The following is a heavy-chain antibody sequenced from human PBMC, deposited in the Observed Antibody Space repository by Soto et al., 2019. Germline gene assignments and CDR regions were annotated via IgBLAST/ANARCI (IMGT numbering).Heavy chain of an antibody. D-gene: IGHD5-18*01. V-gene: IGHV4-30-4*01. Sequence: KPSETLSLTCTVSGGSVTSDEDYWTWIRQSPGKGLEWIGYISNSGSTGYNPSLKTRLSMSVDRSKNQFTLRLTSVTAADTAVYFCATESGSTYGYFDHWGQGTQV. CDR1: GGSVTSDEDY. CDR2: ISNSGST. J-gene: IGHJ4*02. CDR3: ATESGSTYGYFDH.